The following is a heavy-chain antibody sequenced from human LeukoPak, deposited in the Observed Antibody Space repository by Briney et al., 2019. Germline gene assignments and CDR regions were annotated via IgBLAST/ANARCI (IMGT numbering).Heavy chain of an antibody. CDR3: ARWKWELVREAFDY. V-gene: IGHV6-1*01. Sequence: SQTLSLTCALSVDIVSMNSTACNWIRQSPSRGLEWLGRTYYRSKWYNDYAVSVKSRITINPDTSKNQFSLQLNSVTPEDTAVYYCARWKWELVREAFDYWGQGTLVTVSS. J-gene: IGHJ4*02. CDR2: TYYRSKWYN. D-gene: IGHD1-26*01. CDR1: VDIVSMNSTA.